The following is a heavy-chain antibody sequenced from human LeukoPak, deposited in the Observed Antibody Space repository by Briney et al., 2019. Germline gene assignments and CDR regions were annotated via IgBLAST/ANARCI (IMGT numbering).Heavy chain of an antibody. J-gene: IGHJ4*02. CDR3: ARDSGSGSYSGY. V-gene: IGHV3-48*01. Sequence: GGSLRLSCAASGFTFSSYSMNWVRQAPGKGLEWVSYISSSSSTIYYADSVKGRFTISRDNAKNTLYLQMNSLRAEDTAVYYCARDSGSGSYSGYWGLGTLVTVSS. D-gene: IGHD3-10*01. CDR1: GFTFSSYS. CDR2: ISSSSSTI.